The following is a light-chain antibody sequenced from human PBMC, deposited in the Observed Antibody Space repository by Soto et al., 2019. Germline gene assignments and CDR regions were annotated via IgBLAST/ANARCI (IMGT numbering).Light chain of an antibody. J-gene: IGLJ1*01. Sequence: QSALTQPASVSGSPGQSITISCTGTSSDVGAYNHICWYQQHPGKAPKLMIYEVSNRPSGVSNRFSGSKSGNTASLTISGLQTEDEADYYCSSYTSSSTLYVFGTGTRSPS. CDR1: SSDVGAYNH. CDR3: SSYTSSSTLYV. CDR2: EVS. V-gene: IGLV2-14*01.